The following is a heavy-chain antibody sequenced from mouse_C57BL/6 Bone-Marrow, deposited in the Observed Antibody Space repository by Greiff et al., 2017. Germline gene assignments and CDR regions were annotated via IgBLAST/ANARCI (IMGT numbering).Heavy chain of an antibody. Sequence: VQLQQPGAELVMPGASVKLSCKASGYTFTSYWMQWVKQRPGQGLEWIGEIDPSDSYTNYNQKFKGKSTLTVDKSSSTAYMQLSSLTSEDSAVYYCARIGNYAMDYWGQGTSVTVSS. CDR1: GYTFTSYW. CDR2: IDPSDSYT. V-gene: IGHV1-69*01. D-gene: IGHD1-1*02. J-gene: IGHJ4*01. CDR3: ARIGNYAMDY.